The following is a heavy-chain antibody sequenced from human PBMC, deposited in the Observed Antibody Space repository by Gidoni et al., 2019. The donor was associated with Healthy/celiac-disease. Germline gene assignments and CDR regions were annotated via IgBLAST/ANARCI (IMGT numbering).Heavy chain of an antibody. CDR1: GYTFTGYY. J-gene: IGHJ4*02. CDR2: INPNSGGT. D-gene: IGHD1-26*01. CDR3: ARTKWELLTDY. V-gene: IGHV1-2*02. Sequence: QVQLVQSGAEVKKPGASVKVSCKASGYTFTGYYMHWVRQAPGQGLEWMGWINPNSGGTNYAQKLQGRVTMTRDTSISTAYMELSRLRSDDTAVYYCARTKWELLTDYWGQGTLVTVSS.